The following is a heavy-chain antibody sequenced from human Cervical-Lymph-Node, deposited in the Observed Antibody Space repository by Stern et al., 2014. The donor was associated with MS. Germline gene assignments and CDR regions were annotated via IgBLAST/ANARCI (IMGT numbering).Heavy chain of an antibody. CDR2: ISYDGSNN. Sequence: LVESGGGLVQPGRSLRLSCAASGFTFSSYGMQWVRKAPGPGKARVAVISYDGSNNYYDDSAMGRFTIFTDTSQHKQDRPTNSLRAEDTAVYYCAKNDHDYSNHPFDYWGQGTLVTVAS. V-gene: IGHV3-30*18. D-gene: IGHD4-11*01. CDR3: AKNDHDYSNHPFDY. J-gene: IGHJ4*02. CDR1: GFTFSSYG.